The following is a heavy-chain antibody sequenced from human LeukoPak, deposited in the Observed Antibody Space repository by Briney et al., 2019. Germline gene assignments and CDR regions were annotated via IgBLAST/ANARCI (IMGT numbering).Heavy chain of an antibody. D-gene: IGHD3-10*01. CDR3: ARRGYGGGTNWFDP. V-gene: IGHV5-51*01. J-gene: IGHJ5*02. CDR2: IYPGDSDT. CDR1: GYSFTSYW. Sequence: GEPLKISCKGSGYSFTSYWIGWVRQMPGKGLEWMGIIYPGDSDTRYSPSFQGHVTISADKSITTAYLQWSSLRPSDTAMYYCARRGYGGGTNWFDPWGQGTLVTVSS.